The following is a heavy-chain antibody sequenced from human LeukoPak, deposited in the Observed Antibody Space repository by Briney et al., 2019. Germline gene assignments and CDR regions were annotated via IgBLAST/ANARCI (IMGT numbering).Heavy chain of an antibody. CDR2: ISLTGLT. V-gene: IGHV4-4*02. J-gene: IGHJ5*02. CDR3: ARATIVEMATITPWFDP. D-gene: IGHD5-24*01. Sequence: SETLSLTCGVSGGSISNTNWWSWVRQPPGQGLEWIGEISLTGLTHYNPSLESRVTISVDTSKNQFSLKLTSVTAADTAVYYCARATIVEMATITPWFDPWGQGTLVTVSS. CDR1: GGSISNTNW.